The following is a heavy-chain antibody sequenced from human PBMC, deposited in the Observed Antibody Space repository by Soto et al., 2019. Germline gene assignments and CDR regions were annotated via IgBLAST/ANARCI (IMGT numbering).Heavy chain of an antibody. CDR3: ARDMVRYYGMDV. CDR1: GFTFSSYS. V-gene: IGHV3-21*01. D-gene: IGHD3-10*01. Sequence: EVQLVESGGGLVKPGGSLRLSRAASGFTFSSYSMNWVRQAPGKGLEWVSSISSSSSYIYYADSVKGRFTIPRDNAKNSLYLQMNSLRAEDTAVYYCARDMVRYYGMDVWGQGTTVTVSS. J-gene: IGHJ6*02. CDR2: ISSSSSYI.